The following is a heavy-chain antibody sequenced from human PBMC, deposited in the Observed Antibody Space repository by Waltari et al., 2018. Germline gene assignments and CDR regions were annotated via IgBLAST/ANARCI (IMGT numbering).Heavy chain of an antibody. CDR2: IKQDASEK. V-gene: IGHV3-7*01. D-gene: IGHD6-19*01. CDR1: GFTFKNYW. CDR3: AASVGVAPNY. Sequence: EVQLVESGGGLVQPGGSLRLSCAACGFTFKNYWMTWVRQAPGKGLGWGANIKQDASEKYYVDSVKGRFTISRDNTKNSLYLQSNSLRAEDTAVYYCAASVGVAPNYWGHGTLVTVSS. J-gene: IGHJ4*01.